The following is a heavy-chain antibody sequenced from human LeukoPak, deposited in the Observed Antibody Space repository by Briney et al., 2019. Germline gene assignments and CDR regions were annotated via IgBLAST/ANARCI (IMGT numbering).Heavy chain of an antibody. V-gene: IGHV3-9*01. J-gene: IGHJ6*03. CDR1: GFTFDDYA. CDR3: AKTATVTTGYMDV. CDR2: ISWNSGSI. Sequence: PGGSLRLSCAASGFTFDDYAMHWARQAPGKGLEWVSGISWNSGSIGYADSVKGRFTISRDNAKNSLYLQMNSLRAEDTALYYCAKTATVTTGYMDVWGKGTTVTVSS. D-gene: IGHD4-17*01.